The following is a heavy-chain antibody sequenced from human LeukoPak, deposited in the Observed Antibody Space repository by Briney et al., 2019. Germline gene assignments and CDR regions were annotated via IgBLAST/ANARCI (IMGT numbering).Heavy chain of an antibody. CDR3: AGMDYYDSSGSDY. J-gene: IGHJ4*02. D-gene: IGHD3-22*01. V-gene: IGHV4-59*01. CDR1: GGSISSYY. CDR2: IYYSGST. Sequence: ETLSLTCTVSGGSISSYYWSWIRQPPGKGLEWIGYIYYSGSTNYNPSLKSRVTISVDTSKNQFSLKLSSVTAADTAVYYCAGMDYYDSSGSDYWGRGTLVTVSS.